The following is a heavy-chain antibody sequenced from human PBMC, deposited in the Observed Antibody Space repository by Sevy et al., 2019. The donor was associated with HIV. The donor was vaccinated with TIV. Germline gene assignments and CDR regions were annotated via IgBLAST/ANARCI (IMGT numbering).Heavy chain of an antibody. D-gene: IGHD6-19*01. CDR2: ISYDGVIK. Sequence: GGSLRLSCAASGFTFSSHAMHWVRQAPGKGLEWVALISYDGVIKYYAESVKGRFTISRDNSKNTLYLQMNSLRADDTAVYYCARAAGYSTGWSPGNYWGQGTLVTVSS. V-gene: IGHV3-30*14. CDR3: ARAAGYSTGWSPGNY. J-gene: IGHJ4*02. CDR1: GFTFSSHA.